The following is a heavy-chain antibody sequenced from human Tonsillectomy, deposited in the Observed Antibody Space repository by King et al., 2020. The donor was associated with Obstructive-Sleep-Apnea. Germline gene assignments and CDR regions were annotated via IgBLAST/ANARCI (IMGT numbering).Heavy chain of an antibody. CDR1: GFTFSNAW. V-gene: IGHV3-15*01. Sequence: EVQLVESGGGLVKPGGSLRLSCAASGFTFSNAWMSWVRQAPGKGLEWVGRIKSKTDGGTTDYAAPVKGRFTISRDDSKNTLYLQMNSLKTEDTAVYYCTTDTQKTYYDSSGLVRGVTTNAFDIWGQGTMVTVSS. D-gene: IGHD3-22*01. CDR2: IKSKTDGGTT. CDR3: TTDTQKTYYDSSGLVRGVTTNAFDI. J-gene: IGHJ3*02.